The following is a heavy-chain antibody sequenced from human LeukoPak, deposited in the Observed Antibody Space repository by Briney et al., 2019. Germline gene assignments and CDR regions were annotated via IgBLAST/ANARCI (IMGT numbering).Heavy chain of an antibody. V-gene: IGHV1-2*02. J-gene: IGHJ4*01. CDR2: FNPNSGGT. CDR3: ARAWGQLFYAEGYYFDF. Sequence: ASVKVSCKASGYTFTGYYMHWVRQAPGQGLEWMGWFNPNSGGTNYAQKFQGRVTMTRDTSISTAYMELSRLRSDDTAVYYCARAWGQLFYAEGYYFDFWCHVTLV. CDR1: GYTFTGYY. D-gene: IGHD6-6*01.